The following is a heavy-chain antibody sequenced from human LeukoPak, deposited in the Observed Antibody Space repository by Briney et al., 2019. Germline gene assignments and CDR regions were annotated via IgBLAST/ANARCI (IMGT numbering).Heavy chain of an antibody. CDR2: IYYTGST. J-gene: IGHJ3*02. V-gene: IGHV4-61*01. CDR3: AREEWYGSGSYYQRAFDI. Sequence: PSETLSLTCTVSGASVSSGSYYWSWIRQPPGKRLEWIGYIYYTGSTNYNPSLKSRVSISIDTSKSQFSLKLNSVTAADTAVYYCAREEWYGSGSYYQRAFDIWGQGTMVTVSS. CDR1: GASVSSGSYY. D-gene: IGHD3-10*01.